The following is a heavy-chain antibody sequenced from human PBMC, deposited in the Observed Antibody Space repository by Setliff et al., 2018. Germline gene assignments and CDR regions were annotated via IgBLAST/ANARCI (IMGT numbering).Heavy chain of an antibody. CDR1: GYTFTNYG. J-gene: IGHJ4*02. V-gene: IGHV1-69*05. D-gene: IGHD6-19*01. CDR2: TIPIFGTT. CDR3: ARTPPNRGLSNGWYVDY. Sequence: GASVKVSCKASGYTFTNYGINWVRQAPGQGLEWMGGTIPIFGTTDYAQKFQGRVTIITDESTSTAFMQLSSLRSDDTAVYYCARTPPNRGLSNGWYVDYWGQGALVTVSS.